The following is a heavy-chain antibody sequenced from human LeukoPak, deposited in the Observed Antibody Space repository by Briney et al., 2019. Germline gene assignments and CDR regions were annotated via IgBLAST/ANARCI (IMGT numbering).Heavy chain of an antibody. V-gene: IGHV3-48*03. CDR3: AREFFVSGWYDRGYFDY. CDR2: ISSSGSTI. Sequence: PGGSLRLSCAASGFTFSTYEVNWVRQAPGKGLEWVSYISSSGSTIYYAGSVKGRFTISRDNAKNSLYLQMNSLRAEDTAIYYCAREFFVSGWYDRGYFDYWGQGTLVTVSS. J-gene: IGHJ4*02. CDR1: GFTFSTYE. D-gene: IGHD6-19*01.